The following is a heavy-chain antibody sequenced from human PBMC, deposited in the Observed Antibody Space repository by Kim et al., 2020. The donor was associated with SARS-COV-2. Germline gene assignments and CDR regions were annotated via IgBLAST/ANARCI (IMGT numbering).Heavy chain of an antibody. D-gene: IGHD6-13*01. Sequence: YAQKFQGRVTITRNTSISTAYMELSSLRSEDTAVYYCAREGSSWFGIDYWGQGTLVTVSS. V-gene: IGHV1-8*01. CDR3: AREGSSWFGIDY. J-gene: IGHJ4*02.